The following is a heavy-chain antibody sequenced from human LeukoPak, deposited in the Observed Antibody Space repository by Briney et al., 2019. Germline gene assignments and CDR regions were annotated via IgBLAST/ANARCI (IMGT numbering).Heavy chain of an antibody. D-gene: IGHD3-22*01. Sequence: ASVKVSCKASGYTFTRYDINWVRQATGQGLEGMGWMNPNSGNTGYAQKFQGRVTMTRNTSISTAYMAMSSLRSEDTAVYYCAIMDDSSFGATRNWFDPWGQGTLVTVSS. J-gene: IGHJ5*02. CDR3: AIMDDSSFGATRNWFDP. CDR2: MNPNSGNT. V-gene: IGHV1-8*01. CDR1: GYTFTRYD.